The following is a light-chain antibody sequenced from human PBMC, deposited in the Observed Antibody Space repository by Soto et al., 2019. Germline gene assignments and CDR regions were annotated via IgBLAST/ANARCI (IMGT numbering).Light chain of an antibody. V-gene: IGLV4-60*03. CDR1: SGHSDYI. J-gene: IGLJ1*01. CDR3: ETWDSYSHV. CDR2: LEGSGNY. Sequence: QPVLTHSSSAASSLGASFKLTFTLSSGHSDYIISWHQQQPGKAPRYLMNLEGSGNYNKWSGVPDRFSGSSSGADRYLTISNLQSEDEADYYCETWDSYSHVFGTWTKVPVL.